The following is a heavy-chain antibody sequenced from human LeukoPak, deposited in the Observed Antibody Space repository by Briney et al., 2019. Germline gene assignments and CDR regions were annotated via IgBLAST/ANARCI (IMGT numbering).Heavy chain of an antibody. Sequence: GGSLRLSCAASGFTFSSYWMHWVRQAPGKGLVWVSRINSDGSSTSYADSVKGRFTISRDNAKNTLYLQMNSLRAEDTAVYYCAKGYCSGGSSPSAPFYFDYWAQGTLVTVSS. J-gene: IGHJ4*02. V-gene: IGHV3-74*01. D-gene: IGHD2-15*01. CDR2: INSDGSST. CDR1: GFTFSSYW. CDR3: AKGYCSGGSSPSAPFYFDY.